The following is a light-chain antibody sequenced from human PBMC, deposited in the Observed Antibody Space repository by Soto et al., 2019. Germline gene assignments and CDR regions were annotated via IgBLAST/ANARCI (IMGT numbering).Light chain of an antibody. V-gene: IGKV3-11*01. CDR3: QQYNNWPPWT. CDR2: DAS. J-gene: IGKJ1*01. Sequence: VFLTQSPATLSLSRWERATLSWRTSLSVSVYLDWYQQKPGQAPRLLISDASNRATGIPARFSGSGSGTDFTLTISSLQSEDFAIYYCQQYNNWPPWTFGQGTKVDIK. CDR1: LSVSVY.